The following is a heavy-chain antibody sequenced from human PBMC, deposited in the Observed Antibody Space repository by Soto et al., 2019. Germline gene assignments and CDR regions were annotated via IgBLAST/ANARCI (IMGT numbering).Heavy chain of an antibody. CDR1: GYTFTNNG. D-gene: IGHD3-10*01. V-gene: IGHV1-18*01. CDR2: ISPHKGDT. CDR3: ARDLDGSGSYFTNY. Sequence: ASVKVSCKASGYTFTNNGISWVRQAPGQGLEWMGWISPHKGDTYYAQRLQGRVTMTTDTSTNTAYMELRSLRSDDTAVYFCARDLDGSGSYFTNYWGPGTLVTVSS. J-gene: IGHJ4*02.